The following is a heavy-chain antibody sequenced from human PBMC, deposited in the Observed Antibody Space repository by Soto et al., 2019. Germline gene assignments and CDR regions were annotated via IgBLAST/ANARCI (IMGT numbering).Heavy chain of an antibody. Sequence: PSETLSLTCTVSGDSVTSGSHYWSWIRQPPGKGLEYIGYIFYSENTSYHPSLKSRVTISVDTSKNQFSLKLSSVTAADTALYYCARGRAEGYGSGISRYFDYWGQGTLVTVSS. CDR1: GDSVTSGSHY. J-gene: IGHJ4*02. D-gene: IGHD3-10*01. CDR2: IFYSENT. CDR3: ARGRAEGYGSGISRYFDY. V-gene: IGHV4-61*01.